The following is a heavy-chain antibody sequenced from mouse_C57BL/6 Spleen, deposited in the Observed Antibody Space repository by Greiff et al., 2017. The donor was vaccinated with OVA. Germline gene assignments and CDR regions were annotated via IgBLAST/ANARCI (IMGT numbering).Heavy chain of an antibody. CDR2: ISYDGSN. CDR1: GYSITSGYY. CDR3: ARDRAMPYAMDY. V-gene: IGHV3-6*01. D-gene: IGHD3-3*01. J-gene: IGHJ4*01. Sequence: EVQLVESGPGLVKPSQSLSLTCSVTGYSITSGYYWNWIRQFPGNKLEWMGYISYDGSNNYNPSLKNRISITRDTSKNQFFLKLNSVTTEDTATYYCARDRAMPYAMDYWGQGTSVTVSS.